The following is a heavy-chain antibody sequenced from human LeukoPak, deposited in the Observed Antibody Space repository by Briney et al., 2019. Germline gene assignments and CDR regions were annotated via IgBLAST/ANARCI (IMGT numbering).Heavy chain of an antibody. CDR3: ARGSYLGLGY. D-gene: IGHD1-26*01. CDR1: GGSFSGYY. J-gene: IGHJ4*02. Sequence: NSSETLSLTCAVYGGSFSGYYWSWIRQPPGKGLEWIGEINHSGTTNYNLSLKSRVTISVDTSKNQFSLKLNSVTAADSAVYYCARGSYLGLGYWGQGTLVTVSS. V-gene: IGHV4-34*01. CDR2: INHSGTT.